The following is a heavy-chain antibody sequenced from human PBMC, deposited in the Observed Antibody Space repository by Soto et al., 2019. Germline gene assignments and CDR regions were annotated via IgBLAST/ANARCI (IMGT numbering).Heavy chain of an antibody. CDR1: GYTFTSYY. V-gene: IGHV1-46*01. CDR3: ARADYVLLWFGELLRTSYYYYGMDV. D-gene: IGHD3-10*01. CDR2: INPSGGST. Sequence: ASVKVSCKASGYTFTSYYMHWVRQAPGQGLEWMGIINPSGGSTSYAQKFQGRVTMTRDTSTSTVYMELSSLRSEDTAVYYCARADYVLLWFGELLRTSYYYYGMDVWGQGTTVTVSS. J-gene: IGHJ6*02.